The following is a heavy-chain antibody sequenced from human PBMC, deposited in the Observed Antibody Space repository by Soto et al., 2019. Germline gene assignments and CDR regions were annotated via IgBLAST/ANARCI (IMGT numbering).Heavy chain of an antibody. Sequence: GGSLRLSCAASGFTFSNAWMSWVRQAPGKGLEWVGRIKSKTDGGTTDYAAPGKGRFTISRDDSKNTLYLQMNSLKTEDTAVYYCTTDLRCSSTSCYVHYYYYYYMDVWGKGTTVTVSS. V-gene: IGHV3-15*01. CDR1: GFTFSNAW. D-gene: IGHD2-2*01. CDR2: IKSKTDGGTT. J-gene: IGHJ6*03. CDR3: TTDLRCSSTSCYVHYYYYYYMDV.